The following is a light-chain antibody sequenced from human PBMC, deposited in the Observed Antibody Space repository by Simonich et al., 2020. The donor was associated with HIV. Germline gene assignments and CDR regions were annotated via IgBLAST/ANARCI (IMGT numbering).Light chain of an antibody. CDR3: QHLHSYPPT. Sequence: DIQLTQSPSFLSASVGDRVTITCRASQGINSYLAWYQQKPGKAPELLIHAASTLQSEVPSRFSGSGSGTEFTLTISSLQPEDFATYYCQHLHSYPPTFGGGTKVEIK. CDR2: AAS. CDR1: QGINSY. V-gene: IGKV1-9*01. J-gene: IGKJ4*01.